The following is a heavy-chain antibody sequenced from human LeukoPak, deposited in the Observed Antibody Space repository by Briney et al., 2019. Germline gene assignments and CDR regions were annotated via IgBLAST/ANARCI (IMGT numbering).Heavy chain of an antibody. V-gene: IGHV1-18*04. Sequence: ASVKVSCKASGYTFTSYGISWVRQAPGQGLEWMGWISAYNGNTNYAQKLQGRVTITTDTSTSTAYMELRSLRSDDTAVYYCAREGGTQLPLPTTWFDPWGQGTLVTVSS. CDR3: AREGGTQLPLPTTWFDP. D-gene: IGHD2-2*01. CDR2: ISAYNGNT. CDR1: GYTFTSYG. J-gene: IGHJ5*02.